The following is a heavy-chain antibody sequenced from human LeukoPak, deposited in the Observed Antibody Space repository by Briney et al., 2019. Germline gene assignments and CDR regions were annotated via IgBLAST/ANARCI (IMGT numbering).Heavy chain of an antibody. V-gene: IGHV1-46*01. J-gene: IGHJ3*02. Sequence: ASVKVSCKASGYTFTSYYMHWVRQAPGQGLEWMGIINPSGGSTSYAQKFQGRVTTTRDTSTSTVYMELSSLRSEDTAVYYCASLPWLKDAFDIWGQGTMVTVSS. D-gene: IGHD5-24*01. CDR1: GYTFTSYY. CDR3: ASLPWLKDAFDI. CDR2: INPSGGST.